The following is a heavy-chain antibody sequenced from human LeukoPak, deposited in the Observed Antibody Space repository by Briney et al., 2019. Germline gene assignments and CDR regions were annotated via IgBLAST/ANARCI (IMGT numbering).Heavy chain of an antibody. CDR2: INPKSGGT. V-gene: IGHV1-2*02. CDR1: GYTFTGFY. Sequence: ASVKVSCKASGYTFTGFYMQWVRQAPGQGLESMGWINPKSGGTNYAQKFQSRVTITSDTSISTGYMELSGLTSDDTAVYYCARRSNLVVPVPKDDAFDLWGQGTSVTVSS. J-gene: IGHJ3*01. CDR3: ARRSNLVVPVPKDDAFDL. D-gene: IGHD2-15*01.